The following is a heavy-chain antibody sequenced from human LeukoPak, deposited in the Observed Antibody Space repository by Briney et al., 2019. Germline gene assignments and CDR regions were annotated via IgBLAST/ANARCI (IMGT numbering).Heavy chain of an antibody. J-gene: IGHJ4*02. CDR2: IIPIFGTA. Sequence: ASVKVSCKASGGTFSSYAISWVRQAPGQGLEWMGGIIPIFGTANYAQKFQGRVTITADESTRTVYMELNRLRFEDTALYYCARERGGKGYCSGGTCQWCFDSWGQGTLVTVSS. CDR1: GGTFSSYA. V-gene: IGHV1-69*13. CDR3: ARERGGKGYCSGGTCQWCFDS. D-gene: IGHD2-15*01.